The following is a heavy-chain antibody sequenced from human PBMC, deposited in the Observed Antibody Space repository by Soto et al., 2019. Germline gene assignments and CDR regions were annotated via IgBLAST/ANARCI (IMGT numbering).Heavy chain of an antibody. CDR2: IYNSGST. J-gene: IGHJ4*02. Sequence: QVQLQESGPGLVKPSETLSLTCNVSGESMTKYYWSWIRQPAGKGLEWIGRIYNSGSTNYNPSLKSRVTMSIDTANNNFSLNLKSVTAADTAVYYCARTVGAAYYFDFWGQGALVTVSS. V-gene: IGHV4-4*07. D-gene: IGHD1-26*01. CDR3: ARTVGAAYYFDF. CDR1: GESMTKYY.